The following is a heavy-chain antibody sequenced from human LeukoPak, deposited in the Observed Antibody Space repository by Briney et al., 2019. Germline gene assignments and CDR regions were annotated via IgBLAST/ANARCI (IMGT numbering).Heavy chain of an antibody. D-gene: IGHD1-20*01. V-gene: IGHV4-59*08. Sequence: SETLSLTCTVSGGSISSYYWSWIRQPPGKGLEWIGYIYYSGSTNYNPSLKSRVTISVDTSKNQFSLKLSSVTAADTAVYYCARHPAITGTANWFDPWGQGTLVTVSS. CDR1: GGSISSYY. J-gene: IGHJ5*02. CDR2: IYYSGST. CDR3: ARHPAITGTANWFDP.